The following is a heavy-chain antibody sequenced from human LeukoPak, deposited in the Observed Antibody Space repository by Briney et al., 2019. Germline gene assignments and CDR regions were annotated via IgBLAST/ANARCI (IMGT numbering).Heavy chain of an antibody. CDR2: VYPDDSDT. CDR3: ARTLGDYYDSSGYSDY. CDR1: GYRFTSYW. V-gene: IGHV5-51*01. D-gene: IGHD3-22*01. J-gene: IGHJ4*02. Sequence: GESLKISCKGSGYRFTSYWIGWVRQLPGKGLEWMGIVYPDDSDTRYSPSFQGQVTISADKSISTAYLQWSSLKASDTAMYYCARTLGDYYDSSGYSDYWGQGTLVTVSS.